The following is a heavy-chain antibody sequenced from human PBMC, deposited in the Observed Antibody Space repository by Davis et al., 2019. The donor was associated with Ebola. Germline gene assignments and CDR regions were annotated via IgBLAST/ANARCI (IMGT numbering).Heavy chain of an antibody. J-gene: IGHJ5*02. CDR3: ARANSRCTGGGCFSGHWFDP. D-gene: IGHD2-15*01. V-gene: IGHV3-13*01. CDR1: GFIFRNYA. CDR2: IGTIGGDT. Sequence: PGGSLRLSCAASGFIFRNYAMHWVRQAAGKGLEWVSGIGTIGGDTHYADSVKGRFTISRDDAKNSLYLQMDSLRAGDTAIYYCARANSRCTGGGCFSGHWFDPWGQGTLVTVSS.